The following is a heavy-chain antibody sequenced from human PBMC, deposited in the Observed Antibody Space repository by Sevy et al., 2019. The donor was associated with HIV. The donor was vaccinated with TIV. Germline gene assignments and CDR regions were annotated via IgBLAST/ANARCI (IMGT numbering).Heavy chain of an antibody. D-gene: IGHD3-22*01. CDR1: GFTFSNYN. V-gene: IGHV3-21*01. J-gene: IGHJ4*02. CDR3: ARDRRTLNYYASSGYNYYFDY. Sequence: GGSLRLSCAASGFTFSNYNMNWVRQAPGKGLEWVSSITSSSDYIYDADSEKGRFTISRDNAKNSLYLQMNSLRAEDTAVYYCARDRRTLNYYASSGYNYYFDYWGQGTLVTVSS. CDR2: ITSSSDYI.